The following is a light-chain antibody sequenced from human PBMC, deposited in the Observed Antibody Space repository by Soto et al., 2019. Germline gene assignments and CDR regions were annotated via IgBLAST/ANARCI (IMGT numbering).Light chain of an antibody. CDR2: AAS. Sequence: DIQMTQSPSSLSASVGDRVTITCRASQSIVTYVNWYLQKPGKAPKLLIYAASNLQSGVPSRFSSSGSGTDFTLTISSLQPEDFATYFCQQSYSTPPWTFGQWTKVEIK. V-gene: IGKV1-39*01. J-gene: IGKJ1*01. CDR1: QSIVTY. CDR3: QQSYSTPPWT.